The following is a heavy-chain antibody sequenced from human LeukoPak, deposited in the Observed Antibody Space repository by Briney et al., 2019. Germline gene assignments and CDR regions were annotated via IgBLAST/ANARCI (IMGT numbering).Heavy chain of an antibody. Sequence: GGSLRLSCAASGFTFSSYLMSWVRQAPGKGLEWVANIKQDGSERYYVDSVKGRFTISRDNAKNSLYLQMNSLRAEDTAVYYCARDWHSSNWGQGTLVTVSS. D-gene: IGHD6-13*01. CDR3: ARDWHSSN. J-gene: IGHJ4*02. CDR2: IKQDGSER. V-gene: IGHV3-7*01. CDR1: GFTFSSYL.